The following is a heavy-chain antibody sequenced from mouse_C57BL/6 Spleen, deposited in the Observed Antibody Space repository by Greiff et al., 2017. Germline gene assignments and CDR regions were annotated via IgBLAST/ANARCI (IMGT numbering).Heavy chain of an antibody. CDR3: ARSGGLRLPFAY. D-gene: IGHD3-2*02. V-gene: IGHV1-18*01. Sequence: VQLQQSGPELVKPGASVKIPCKASGYTFTDYNMDWVKQSHGKSLEWIGDINPNNGGTIYNQKFKGKATLTVDKSSSTAYMELRSLTSEDTAVYYCARSGGLRLPFAYWGQGTLVTVSA. CDR2: INPNNGGT. J-gene: IGHJ3*01. CDR1: GYTFTDYN.